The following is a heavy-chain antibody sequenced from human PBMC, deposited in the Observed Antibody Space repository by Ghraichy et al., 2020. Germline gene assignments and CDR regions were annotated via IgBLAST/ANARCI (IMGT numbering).Heavy chain of an antibody. CDR1: GFTFSSYA. CDR2: ISGSGGST. V-gene: IGHV3-23*01. CDR3: AKGKNIAAAGTGDH. Sequence: GESLRLSCAASGFTFSSYAMSWVRQAPGKGLEWVSAISGSGGSTYYADSVKGRFTISRDNSKNTLYLQMNSLRAEDTAVYYCAKGKNIAAAGTGDHWGQGTLVTVSS. J-gene: IGHJ4*02. D-gene: IGHD6-13*01.